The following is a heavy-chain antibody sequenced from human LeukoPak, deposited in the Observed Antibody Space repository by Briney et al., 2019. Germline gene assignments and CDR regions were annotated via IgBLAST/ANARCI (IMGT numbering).Heavy chain of an antibody. Sequence: SVKVSCKASGCTFSSYDISWVRQAPGQGLEWMGGIIPTFGTANYAQKFQGRVTITTDESTSTAYMELSSLRSEDAAVYYCARGSQQLVTFDYWGQGTLVTVSS. CDR2: IIPTFGTA. CDR3: ARGSQQLVTFDY. V-gene: IGHV1-69*05. CDR1: GCTFSSYD. D-gene: IGHD6-13*01. J-gene: IGHJ4*02.